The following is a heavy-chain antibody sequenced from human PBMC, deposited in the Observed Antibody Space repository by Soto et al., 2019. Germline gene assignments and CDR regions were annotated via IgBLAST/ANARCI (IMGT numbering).Heavy chain of an antibody. D-gene: IGHD2-2*01. Sequence: GGSLRLSCAASGFTFSTYWMHWVRQAPGKGLVWVSGINSDGTGTSYADSVKGRFTISRDNAKNTLFLQMNSLRAEDTAMYYCARGSSPSCFYWGQGTLVTVSS. V-gene: IGHV3-74*01. CDR2: INSDGTGT. CDR3: ARGSSPSCFY. J-gene: IGHJ4*02. CDR1: GFTFSTYW.